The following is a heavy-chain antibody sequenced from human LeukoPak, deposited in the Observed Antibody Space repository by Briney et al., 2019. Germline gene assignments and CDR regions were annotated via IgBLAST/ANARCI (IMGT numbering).Heavy chain of an antibody. CDR3: ARDRVRGFDP. CDR2: ISGSGGST. V-gene: IGHV3-23*01. CDR1: GFTFSSYA. Sequence: GGSLRLSCAASGFTFSSYAMSWVRQAPGKGLEWVSAISGSGGSTYYADSVKGRFTISRDNAKNSLYLQMNSLRAEDTAVYYCARDRVRGFDPWGQGTLVTVSS. J-gene: IGHJ5*02.